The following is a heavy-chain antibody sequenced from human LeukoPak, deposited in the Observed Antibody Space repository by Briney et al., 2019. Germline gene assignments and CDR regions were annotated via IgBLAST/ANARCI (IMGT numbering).Heavy chain of an antibody. CDR3: AKGTLLWFGSFDY. D-gene: IGHD3-10*01. J-gene: IGHJ4*02. CDR2: ISGSGGST. V-gene: IGHV3-23*01. Sequence: GGSLRLSRAASGFTFSSYAMSWVRQAPGKGLEWVSAISGSGGSTYYADSVKGRFTISRDNSKNTLYLQMNSPRAEDTAVYYCAKGTLLWFGSFDYWGQGTLVTVSS. CDR1: GFTFSSYA.